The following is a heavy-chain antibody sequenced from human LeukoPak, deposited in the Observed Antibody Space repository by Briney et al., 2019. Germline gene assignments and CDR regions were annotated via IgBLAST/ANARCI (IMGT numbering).Heavy chain of an antibody. CDR1: GGSISSYY. CDR2: ISYSGST. Sequence: PSETLSLTCTVSGGSISSYYWSWIRQPPGKGLEWIGYISYSGSTNYNPSLKSRVTISVDTSKKQFSLKLSSVTAADTAVYYCAILSMVLGVSFDPWGQGTLVTVSS. J-gene: IGHJ5*02. V-gene: IGHV4-59*08. CDR3: AILSMVLGVSFDP. D-gene: IGHD3-10*01.